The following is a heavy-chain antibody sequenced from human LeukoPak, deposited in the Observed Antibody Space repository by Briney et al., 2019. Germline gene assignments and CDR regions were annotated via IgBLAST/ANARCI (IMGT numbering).Heavy chain of an antibody. Sequence: ASVKVSCKVSGYTLTELSMHWVRQAPGKGLEWMGGFDPEDGETIYAQKFQGRVTMTEDTSTDTAYMELRSLTSDDTAVYYCARDGSITGPFLDAFDIWGLGTMVTVSS. CDR2: FDPEDGET. V-gene: IGHV1-24*01. CDR3: ARDGSITGPFLDAFDI. D-gene: IGHD1-20*01. CDR1: GYTLTELS. J-gene: IGHJ3*02.